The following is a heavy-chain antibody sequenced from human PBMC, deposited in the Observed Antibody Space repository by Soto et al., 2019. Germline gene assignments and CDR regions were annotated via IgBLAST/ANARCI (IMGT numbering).Heavy chain of an antibody. D-gene: IGHD3-10*01. CDR1: GYTFTSYG. V-gene: IGHV1-18*04. CDR2: ISAYNGNT. J-gene: IGHJ3*02. CDR3: ARDRTVLWFGVSAFDI. Sequence: ASVKVSCKASGYTFTSYGISWVRQAPGQGLEWMGWISAYNGNTNYAQKFQGRVTITRDTSASTAYMELSSLRSEDTAVYYCARDRTVLWFGVSAFDIWGQGTMVTVSS.